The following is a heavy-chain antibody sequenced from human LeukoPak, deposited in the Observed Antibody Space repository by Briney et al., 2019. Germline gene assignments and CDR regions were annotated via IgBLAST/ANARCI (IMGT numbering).Heavy chain of an antibody. Sequence: GGSLRLSCAASGFTFSSYSMNWVRQAPGKGLEWVSSISSSSSYIYYADSVKGRFTISRDNAKNSLYLQLNSLRAEDTAVYYCARDFRAGGGYWGQGTLVTVSS. D-gene: IGHD1-14*01. CDR3: ARDFRAGGGY. J-gene: IGHJ4*02. CDR1: GFTFSSYS. CDR2: ISSSSSYI. V-gene: IGHV3-21*01.